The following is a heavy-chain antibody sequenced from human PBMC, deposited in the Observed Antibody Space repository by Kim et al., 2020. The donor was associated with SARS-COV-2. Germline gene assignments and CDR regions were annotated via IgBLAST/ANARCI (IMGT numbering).Heavy chain of an antibody. D-gene: IGHD4-17*01. J-gene: IGHJ4*02. Sequence: GGSLRLSCAASGFNFSDYYMSWIRQAPGKGLEWISYISSSGGTIHYADSVKGRFTVSRDNAKNSLYLQVDSLRAEDTAVYYCARRSAYMTTVVPNSFWGQGTLVTVSS. CDR1: GFNFSDYY. V-gene: IGHV3-11*01. CDR3: ARRSAYMTTVVPNSF. CDR2: ISSSGGTI.